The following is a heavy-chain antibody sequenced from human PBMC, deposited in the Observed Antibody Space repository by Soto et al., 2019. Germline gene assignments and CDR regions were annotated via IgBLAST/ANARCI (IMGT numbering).Heavy chain of an antibody. CDR3: ARVGATTNYYGMDV. Sequence: SETLSLTCAVSGGSISSSNWWSWVRQPPGKGLEWIGEIYHSGSTNYNPSLKSRVTISVDKSKKQFSLKLSSVTAADTAVYYCARVGATTNYYGMDVWGQGTTVTVSS. CDR1: GGSISSSNW. V-gene: IGHV4-4*02. CDR2: IYHSGST. D-gene: IGHD1-26*01. J-gene: IGHJ6*02.